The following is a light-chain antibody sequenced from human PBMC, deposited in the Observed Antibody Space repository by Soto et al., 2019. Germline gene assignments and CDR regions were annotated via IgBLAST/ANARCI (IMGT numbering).Light chain of an antibody. CDR1: ETISTN. CDR3: QHYGSSPRT. J-gene: IGKJ1*01. V-gene: IGKV3-20*01. CDR2: GAS. Sequence: EIVLTQSPATLSVSPGERATLSCRATETISTNLAWYQQKPGQAPRLLIYGASSRATGIPDRFSGSGSGTDFNLTISRLEPEDFAMYYCQHYGSSPRTFGQGTKVDIK.